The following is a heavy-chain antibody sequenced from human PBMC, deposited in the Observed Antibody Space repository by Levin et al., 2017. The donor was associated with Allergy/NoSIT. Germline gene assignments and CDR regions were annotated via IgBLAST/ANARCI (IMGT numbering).Heavy chain of an antibody. CDR1: GGSISSYY. V-gene: IGHV4-59*01. D-gene: IGHD3-16*02. CDR2: IYYSGST. J-gene: IGHJ3*02. CDR3: AGGLSYDAFDI. Sequence: ASETLSLTCTVSGGSISSYYWSWIRQPPGKGLEWIGYIYYSGSTNYNPSLKSRVTISVDTSKNQFSLKLSSVTAADTAVYYCAGGLSYDAFDIWGQGTMVTVSS.